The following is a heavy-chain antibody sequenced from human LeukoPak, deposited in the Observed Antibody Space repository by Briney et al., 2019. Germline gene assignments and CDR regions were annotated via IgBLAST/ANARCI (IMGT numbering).Heavy chain of an antibody. J-gene: IGHJ3*02. CDR1: GFTFSSYS. V-gene: IGHV3-21*01. D-gene: IGHD4-11*01. CDR2: ISSSSSYI. Sequence: GGSLRLSCAASGFTFSSYSMNWVRQAPGKGLEWVSSISSSSSYIYYADSVKGRFTISRDNAKNSLYLQMNSLRAEDTAVYYCANIMTTDAFDIWGRGTMVTVSS. CDR3: ANIMTTDAFDI.